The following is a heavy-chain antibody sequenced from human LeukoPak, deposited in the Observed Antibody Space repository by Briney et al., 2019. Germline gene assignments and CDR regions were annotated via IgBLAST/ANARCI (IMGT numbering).Heavy chain of an antibody. V-gene: IGHV3-74*01. J-gene: IGHJ4*02. CDR3: AKDRLLNCRGDCYIFDY. CDR2: IKNDGTTT. Sequence: GGSLRLSCVVSGFTFSRNWMHWVRQVPGKGLVWVSRIKNDGTTTDYADSVKGRFSISRDNSKNTLYLQVNGLRTEDTAVYYCAKDRLLNCRGDCYIFDYWGQGTVVTVSS. D-gene: IGHD2-21*02. CDR1: GFTFSRNW.